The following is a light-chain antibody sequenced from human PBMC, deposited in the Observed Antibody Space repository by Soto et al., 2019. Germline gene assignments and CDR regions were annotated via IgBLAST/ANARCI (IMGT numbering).Light chain of an antibody. CDR3: QQFGSSIPHT. J-gene: IGKJ2*01. CDR1: QGISSY. V-gene: IGKV1-9*01. Sequence: DIQLTQSPSFLSASVGDRVTITCRASQGISSYLAWYQQKPRKAPKLLIYAASTLQSGVPSRFSGSGSGTDFTLTISRLEPEDFGVYYCQQFGSSIPHTFGQGTKLEIK. CDR2: AAS.